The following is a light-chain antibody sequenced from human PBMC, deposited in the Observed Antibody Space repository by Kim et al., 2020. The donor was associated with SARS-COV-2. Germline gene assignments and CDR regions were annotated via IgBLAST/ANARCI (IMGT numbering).Light chain of an antibody. CDR2: DTD. V-gene: IGLV7-46*01. CDR3: SLYYSGIVI. J-gene: IGLJ2*01. CDR1: TGGVTSDHY. Sequence: QAVVTQEPSLTVSPGGTVTLTCGSNTGGVTSDHYPYWFQQKPGQAPKTLIYDTDNKHSWTPARFSGSLLGGKAALSLSGAQPEDEAEYFCSLYYSGIVIFGGGTQLTVL.